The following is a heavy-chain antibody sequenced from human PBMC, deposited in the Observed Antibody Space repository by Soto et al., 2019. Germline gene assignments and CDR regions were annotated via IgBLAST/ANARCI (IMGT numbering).Heavy chain of an antibody. D-gene: IGHD3-3*01. J-gene: IGHJ5*02. Sequence: ASVKVSCKASGYTFTSYAMHWVHQAPGQRLEWMGWINAGNGNTKYSQKFQGRVTITRDTSASTAYMELSSLRSEDTAVYYCARDRRFLEGSWFDPWGQGTLVTVSS. CDR3: ARDRRFLEGSWFDP. CDR1: GYTFTSYA. CDR2: INAGNGNT. V-gene: IGHV1-3*01.